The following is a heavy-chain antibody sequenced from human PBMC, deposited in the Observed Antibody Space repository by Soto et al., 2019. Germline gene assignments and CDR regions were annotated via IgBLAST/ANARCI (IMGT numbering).Heavy chain of an antibody. Sequence: EVQLVETGGGLIQPGGSLRLSCAASGFTVSSNFMNWVRQAPGEGLEWVSVIYSVGSTYYADSVRGRFTISRDNSKNTLFLQMNSLRPEDTAVYYCARGSCSGGTCYSPNYFDFWGQGTLVTVSS. CDR3: ARGSCSGGTCYSPNYFDF. CDR2: IYSVGST. V-gene: IGHV3-53*02. CDR1: GFTVSSNF. J-gene: IGHJ4*02. D-gene: IGHD2-15*01.